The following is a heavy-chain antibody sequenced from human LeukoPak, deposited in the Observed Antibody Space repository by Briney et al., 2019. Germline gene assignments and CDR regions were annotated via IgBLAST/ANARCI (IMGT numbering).Heavy chain of an antibody. CDR2: IKEDGSEK. D-gene: IGHD1-14*01. CDR1: GLTFSSYW. J-gene: IGHJ6*03. Sequence: GGSLRLSCAASGLTFSSYWMSWVRQAPGKGLEWVANIKEDGSEKYYVDSVKGRFTISRDNAKNSLYLQMNSLRAEDTAVYYCARDNPRSYYYYMDVWGKGTTVTVSS. CDR3: ARDNPRSYYYYMDV. V-gene: IGHV3-7*01.